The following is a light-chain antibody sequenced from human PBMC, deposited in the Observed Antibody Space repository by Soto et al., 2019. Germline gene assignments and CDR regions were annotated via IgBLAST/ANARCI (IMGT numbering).Light chain of an antibody. Sequence: EFVLTQSPGTLSFSPGERATLSCRASQTVRNNYLAWYQQKPGQAPRLLIYDASSRATGIPDRFSGGGSGTDFTLTISRLEPEDFAVYYCQRYENSPITFGQGTRLEI. V-gene: IGKV3-20*01. CDR2: DAS. J-gene: IGKJ5*01. CDR3: QRYENSPIT. CDR1: QTVRNNY.